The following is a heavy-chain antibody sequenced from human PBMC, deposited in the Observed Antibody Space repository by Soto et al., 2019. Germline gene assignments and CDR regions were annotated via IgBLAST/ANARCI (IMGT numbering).Heavy chain of an antibody. CDR1: GFTFSSYA. J-gene: IGHJ6*02. D-gene: IGHD3-22*01. CDR2: ISGSGGST. CDR3: AKDHYDSSGYLFYYGMDV. Sequence: GGSLRLSCAASGFTFSSYAMSWVRQAPGKGLEGVSAISGSGGSTYYADSVKGRFTISRDNSKNTLYLQMNSLRAEDTAVYYCAKDHYDSSGYLFYYGMDVWGQGTTVTVSS. V-gene: IGHV3-23*01.